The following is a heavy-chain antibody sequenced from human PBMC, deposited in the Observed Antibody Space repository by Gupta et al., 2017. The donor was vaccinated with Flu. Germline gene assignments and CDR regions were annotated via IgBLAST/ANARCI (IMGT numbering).Heavy chain of an antibody. J-gene: IGHJ6*02. D-gene: IGHD1-1*01. CDR3: AKNWKWNQNNYGLTV. V-gene: IGHV3-30*18. CDR2: ASYEGSRN. CDR1: GFSFRYHC. Sequence: QGRVVLSGGGVVQPGRSLRLSCSAFGFSFRYHCRPWVRQAPGQGLAWVEGASYEGSRNNYADSVKGRFTISRDNSNNMLYLQMNSLRSGDTAVYYCAKNWKWNQNNYGLTVWGPGTTVTVSS.